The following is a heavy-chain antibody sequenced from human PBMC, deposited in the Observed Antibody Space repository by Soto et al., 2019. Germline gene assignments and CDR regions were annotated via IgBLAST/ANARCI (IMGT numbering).Heavy chain of an antibody. CDR3: AKERSSGWCLDS. J-gene: IGHJ4*02. D-gene: IGHD6-19*01. CDR2: ISGSGDST. Sequence: EVQLLESGGGLVQPGGSLRLSCAASGFTFSTYAMNWVRQAPGKGLEWVSGISGSGDSTYYADSVKGRFTVSRDNSKNTLYLQMNSRRAEDTAVFYCAKERSSGWCLDSWAQGPLVTVSS. V-gene: IGHV3-23*01. CDR1: GFTFSTYA.